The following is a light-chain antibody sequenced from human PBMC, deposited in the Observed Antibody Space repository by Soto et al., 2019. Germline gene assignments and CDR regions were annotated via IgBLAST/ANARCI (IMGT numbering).Light chain of an antibody. CDR1: QSVSSN. CDR2: GAS. Sequence: EIVMTQSPATLSVSPGERATLSCRASQSVSSNLAWYQQKPGQAPRLLIYGASTRATGIPARFSGSGSGTEFTLTISSLQSEAFAVYYCQPYNNWPTFGPGTKVDIK. J-gene: IGKJ3*01. V-gene: IGKV3-15*01. CDR3: QPYNNWPT.